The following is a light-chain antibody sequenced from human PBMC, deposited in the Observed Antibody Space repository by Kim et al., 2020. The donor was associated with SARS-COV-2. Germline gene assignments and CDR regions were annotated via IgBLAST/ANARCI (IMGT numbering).Light chain of an antibody. Sequence: SPGERATRSCRASQSVGSNLAWYQQKPGQAPRLLISGTSTRATGIPDRFSGSGSGTEFTLTISSLQSEDFAVYYCQQYNNWPPITFGQGTRLEIK. CDR1: QSVGSN. CDR3: QQYNNWPPIT. CDR2: GTS. J-gene: IGKJ5*01. V-gene: IGKV3-15*01.